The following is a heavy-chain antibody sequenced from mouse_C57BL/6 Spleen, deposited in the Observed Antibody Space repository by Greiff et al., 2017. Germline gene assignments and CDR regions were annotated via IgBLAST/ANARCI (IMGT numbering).Heavy chain of an antibody. V-gene: IGHV1-52*01. CDR3: VQYGSAWFAD. Sequence: QVQLQQPGAELVRPGSSVKLSCKASGYTFTSYWMHWVKQRPIQGLEWIGNIDPSDSETHYNQKFKDKATLTEDKSSSTAYMQLSILTSEDSAVYYSVQYGSAWFADWGTGTLGTVSA. CDR2: IDPSDSET. J-gene: IGHJ3*01. D-gene: IGHD1-2*01. CDR1: GYTFTSYW.